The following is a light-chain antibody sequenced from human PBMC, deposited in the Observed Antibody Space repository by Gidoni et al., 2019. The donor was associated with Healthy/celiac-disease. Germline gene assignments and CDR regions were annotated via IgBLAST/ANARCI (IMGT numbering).Light chain of an antibody. J-gene: IGKJ4*01. Sequence: AIRMTQSPSSFSASTGDRVTITCRASQGISSDLAWYQQKPGKAPKLLIYAASTLQSGVPSRFSGSGSGTDFTLTISCLQSEDFATYYCQQYYSYPLLTFXGXTKVEIK. CDR2: AAS. CDR1: QGISSD. CDR3: QQYYSYPLLT. V-gene: IGKV1-8*01.